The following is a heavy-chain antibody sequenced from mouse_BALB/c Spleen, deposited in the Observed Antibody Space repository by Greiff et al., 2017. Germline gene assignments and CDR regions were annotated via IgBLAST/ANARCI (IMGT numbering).Heavy chain of an antibody. CDR2: ISSGSSTI. CDR3: ARQMDLYRYDVGAMDY. J-gene: IGHJ4*01. CDR1: GFTFSSFG. D-gene: IGHD2-14*01. Sequence: EVKLQESGGGLVQPGGSRKLSCAASGFTFSSFGMHWVRQAPEKGLEWVAYISSGSSTIYYADTVKGRFTISRDNPKNTLFLQMTSLRSEDTAMYYCARQMDLYRYDVGAMDYWGQGTSVTVSS. V-gene: IGHV5-17*02.